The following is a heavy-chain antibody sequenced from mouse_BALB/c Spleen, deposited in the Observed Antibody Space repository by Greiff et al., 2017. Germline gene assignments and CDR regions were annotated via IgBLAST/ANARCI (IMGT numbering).Heavy chain of an antibody. Sequence: EVQVVESGPSLVKPSQTLSLTCSVTGDSITSGYWNWIRKFPGNKLEYMGYISYSGSTYYNPSLKSRISITRDTSKNQYYLQLNSVTTEDTATYYCARSDYGYDGDFDVWGAGTTVTVSS. CDR2: ISYSGST. V-gene: IGHV3-8*02. CDR3: ARSDYGYDGDFDV. CDR1: GDSITSGY. D-gene: IGHD2-2*01. J-gene: IGHJ1*01.